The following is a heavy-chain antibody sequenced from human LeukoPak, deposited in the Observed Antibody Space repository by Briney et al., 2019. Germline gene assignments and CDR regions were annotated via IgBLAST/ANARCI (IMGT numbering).Heavy chain of an antibody. CDR3: ARVQGSSGPGIFEY. V-gene: IGHV3-7*01. CDR2: INQDGSEK. Sequence: GGSLRLSCAASGVTFSNYWMSWVRQAPGKGLEWVAHINQDGSEKYYVDSVKGRFTISRDNARSSLYLQMNSLRVEDTAVYYCARVQGSSGPGIFEYWGQGTLVPVSS. D-gene: IGHD6-19*01. J-gene: IGHJ4*02. CDR1: GVTFSNYW.